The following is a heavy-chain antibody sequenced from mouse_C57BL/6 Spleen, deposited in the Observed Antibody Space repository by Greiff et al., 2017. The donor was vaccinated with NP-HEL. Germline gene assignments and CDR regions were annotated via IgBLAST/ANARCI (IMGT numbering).Heavy chain of an antibody. Sequence: EVKLMESGGGLVKPGGSLKLSCAASGFTFSSYAMSWVRQTPEKRLEWVATISDGGSYTYYPDNVKGRFTISRDNAKNNLYLQMSHLKSEDTAMYYCARKKENWDWYFDVWGTGTTVTVSS. V-gene: IGHV5-4*03. CDR2: ISDGGSYT. D-gene: IGHD4-1*01. CDR3: ARKKENWDWYFDV. CDR1: GFTFSSYA. J-gene: IGHJ1*03.